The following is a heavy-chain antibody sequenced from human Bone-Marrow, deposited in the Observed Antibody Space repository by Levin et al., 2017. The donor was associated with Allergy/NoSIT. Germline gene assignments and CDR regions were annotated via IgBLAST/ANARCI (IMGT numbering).Heavy chain of an antibody. Sequence: AASVKVSCAASGFTFSSYAMSWVRQAPGKGLEWVSAISGSGGTIYYADSVKGRFTISRDNSKNTLYLQMNSLRAEDTGVYYCAKDSGVSGRLRFDPWGQGTLVTVSS. J-gene: IGHJ5*02. CDR3: AKDSGVSGRLRFDP. CDR2: ISGSGGTI. V-gene: IGHV3-23*01. D-gene: IGHD3-10*01. CDR1: GFTFSSYA.